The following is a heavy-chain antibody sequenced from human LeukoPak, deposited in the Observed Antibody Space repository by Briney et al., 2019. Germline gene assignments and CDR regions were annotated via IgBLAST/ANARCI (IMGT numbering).Heavy chain of an antibody. CDR2: IYTSVST. D-gene: IGHD2-2*01. Sequence: PSETLSLTCTVSGGSISSFYWSWIRQPAGKGLEWIGRIYTSVSTNYNPSLKSRVTMSVDTSKNQFSLKLSSVTAADTAVYYCARVSGPSSCSSTSCSHPLYYYYYMDVWGKGTTVTVSS. CDR1: GGSISSFY. V-gene: IGHV4-4*07. CDR3: ARVSGPSSCSSTSCSHPLYYYYYMDV. J-gene: IGHJ6*03.